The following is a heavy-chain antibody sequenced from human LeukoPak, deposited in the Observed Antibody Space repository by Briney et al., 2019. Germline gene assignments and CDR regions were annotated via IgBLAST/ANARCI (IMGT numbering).Heavy chain of an antibody. D-gene: IGHD3-3*01. CDR2: INHSGST. J-gene: IGHJ4*02. CDR1: GGSFSGYC. V-gene: IGHV4-34*01. Sequence: SETLSLTCAVYGGSFSGYCWSWIRQPPGKGLEWIGEINHSGSTNYNPSLKSRVTISVDTSKNQFSLKLSSVTAADTAVYYCARLIDYDFWSGYYRNGDRFIDYWGQGTLVTVSS. CDR3: ARLIDYDFWSGYYRNGDRFIDY.